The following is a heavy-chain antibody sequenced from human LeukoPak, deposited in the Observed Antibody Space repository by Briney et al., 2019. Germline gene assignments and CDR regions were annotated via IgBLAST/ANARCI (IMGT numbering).Heavy chain of an antibody. CDR3: ARGGEQWLVPNDY. Sequence: GGAVTVSCKASRYTFTSYDRNWVGQAGGQGGEGMGWMNPNSGNTVYAQKFQGRVTMTRNTSISTAYMELSSLRSEDTAVFYCARGGEQWLVPNDYWGQGTLVTVSS. CDR2: MNPNSGNT. V-gene: IGHV1-8*01. CDR1: RYTFTSYD. D-gene: IGHD6-19*01. J-gene: IGHJ4*02.